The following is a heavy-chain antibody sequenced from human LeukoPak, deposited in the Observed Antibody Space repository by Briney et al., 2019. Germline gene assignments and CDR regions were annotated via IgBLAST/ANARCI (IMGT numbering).Heavy chain of an antibody. CDR3: ARRVVVVAALADYYYMDV. D-gene: IGHD2-15*01. CDR2: IYTSGST. J-gene: IGHJ6*03. V-gene: IGHV4-61*02. CDR1: GGSISSGSYY. Sequence: SETLSLTCTVSGGSISSGSYYWSWIRQPAGKGLERIGRIYTSGSTNYNPSLKSRVTISVDRSKNQFSLKLSSVTAADTAVYYCARRVVVVAALADYYYMDVWGKGTTVTVSS.